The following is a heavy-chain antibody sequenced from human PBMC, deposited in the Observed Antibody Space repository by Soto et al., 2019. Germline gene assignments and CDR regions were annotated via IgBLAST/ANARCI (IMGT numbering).Heavy chain of an antibody. V-gene: IGHV3-74*01. Sequence: GGSLRLSCAASGFTFSSYWMHWVRQAPGKGLVWVSRINSDGSSTSYADSVKGRFTISRDNAQNTLYLQIDSLRADDSSVYYCAKVATIGGDWFDPWGQGTLVTVSS. D-gene: IGHD3-16*01. J-gene: IGHJ5*02. CDR1: GFTFSSYW. CDR2: INSDGSST. CDR3: AKVATIGGDWFDP.